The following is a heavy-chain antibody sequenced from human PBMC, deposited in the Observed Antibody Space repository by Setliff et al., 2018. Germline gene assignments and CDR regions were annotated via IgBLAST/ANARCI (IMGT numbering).Heavy chain of an antibody. D-gene: IGHD3-3*01. CDR3: ARMSGFQYIDV. CDR1: GDSISSRRNY. Sequence: LSLTCTVSGDSISSRRNYWGWFRQPAGKELEWIGQIYTSWGTNYNPSLKSRVTISLDTSKNQFSLSLTSVTAEDTAVYYCARMSGFQYIDVWDKGTTVTVSS. CDR2: IYTSWGT. V-gene: IGHV4-61*09. J-gene: IGHJ6*03.